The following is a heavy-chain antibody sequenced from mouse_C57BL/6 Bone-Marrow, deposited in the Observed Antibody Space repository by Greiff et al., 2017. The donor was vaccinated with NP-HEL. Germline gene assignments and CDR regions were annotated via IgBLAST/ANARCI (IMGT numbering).Heavy chain of an antibody. Sequence: QVQLQQSGAELVMPGASVKLSCKASGCTFTSYWMHWVKQRPGQGLEWIGEIDPSDSYTNYNQKFKGKSTLTVDKSSSTAYMQLSSLTSEDSAVYYCASSRAWFAYWGQGTLVTVSA. CDR2: IDPSDSYT. V-gene: IGHV1-69*01. J-gene: IGHJ3*01. CDR3: ASSRAWFAY. CDR1: GCTFTSYW.